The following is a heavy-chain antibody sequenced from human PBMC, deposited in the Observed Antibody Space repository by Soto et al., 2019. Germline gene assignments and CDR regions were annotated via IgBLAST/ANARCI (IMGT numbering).Heavy chain of an antibody. CDR3: AREGNSSGQNWFDP. J-gene: IGHJ5*02. CDR2: INPNSGGT. D-gene: IGHD3-22*01. V-gene: IGHV1-2*04. Sequence: ASVKVSCKASGYTFTGYYMHWVRQAPGQGLEWMGWINPNSGGTNYAQKFQGWVTMTRDTSISTAYMELSRLRSDDTAVYYCAREGNSSGQNWFDPWGQGNLVTVSS. CDR1: GYTFTGYY.